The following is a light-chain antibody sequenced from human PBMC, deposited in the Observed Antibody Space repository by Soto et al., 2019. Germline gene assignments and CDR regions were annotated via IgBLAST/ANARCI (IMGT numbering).Light chain of an antibody. V-gene: IGKV2-28*01. CDR3: MQALQTPFT. Sequence: DIVMTQSPLSLAVTPGEPASISCRSSQSLLHSNGHNFLDWYLQKPGQSPQLLIYLGSNRASGVTARFSGSGSGTDFTLEISSVEAEDVGVYYCMQALQTPFTFGPGTKVDIK. J-gene: IGKJ3*01. CDR1: QSLLHSNGHNF. CDR2: LGS.